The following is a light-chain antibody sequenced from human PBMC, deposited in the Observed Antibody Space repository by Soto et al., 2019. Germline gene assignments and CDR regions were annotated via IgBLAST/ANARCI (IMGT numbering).Light chain of an antibody. CDR2: DVS. V-gene: IGKV3-11*01. CDR1: QSVSSY. Sequence: EIVLTQSPATLSLSPGERATLSCRDSQSVSSYLAWYQQNPGQAPRLVIYDVSSRATGVPPRLSGRGSWSDFPRTISRLEPEEISLYYCLQRSTWYMFGQGIMLEI. J-gene: IGKJ2*01. CDR3: LQRSTWYM.